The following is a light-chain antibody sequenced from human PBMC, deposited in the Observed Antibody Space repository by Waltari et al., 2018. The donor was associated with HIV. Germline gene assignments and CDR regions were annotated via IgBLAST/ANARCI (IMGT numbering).Light chain of an antibody. V-gene: IGLV1-47*01. CDR3: AAWDDSLSGYV. CDR2: RKN. CDR1: SSNIGSNY. Sequence: QSVLTQPPSASGTPGQRVTISCSGSSSNIGSNYGYWYQQLPGTAPKLLIYRKNHRPSGVPDRFSGSKSGTTASLAISGLRSEDEADYYCAAWDDSLSGYVFGTGTKVTVL. J-gene: IGLJ1*01.